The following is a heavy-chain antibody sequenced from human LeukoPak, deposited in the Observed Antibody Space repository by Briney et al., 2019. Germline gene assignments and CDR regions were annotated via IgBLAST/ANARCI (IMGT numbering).Heavy chain of an antibody. CDR3: AGGDTVVRGSYYYYGMDV. J-gene: IGHJ6*02. CDR2: IYYSGST. V-gene: IGHV4-59*06. CDR1: GGSIGSYY. D-gene: IGHD3-10*01. Sequence: SETLSLTCTVSGGSIGSYYWSWMRQPPGKGLEWIGYIYYSGSTYYNPSLKSRVTISVDTSKNQFSLKLSSVTAADTAVYYCAGGDTVVRGSYYYYGMDVWGQGTTVTVSS.